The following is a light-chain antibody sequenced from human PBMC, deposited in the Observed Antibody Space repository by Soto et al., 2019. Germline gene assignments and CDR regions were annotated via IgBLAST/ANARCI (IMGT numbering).Light chain of an antibody. CDR3: LLHNSYPRT. Sequence: DIQMTQSPSSPSASVGDRVTITCRASQGIRNDLAWYQQKPGKDPKRLIYAASSLQSGVPSRFSGSGSGTEFTLTISSLQPEDFATYYCLLHNSYPRTFGQGTKVEIK. V-gene: IGKV1-17*01. CDR2: AAS. CDR1: QGIRND. J-gene: IGKJ1*01.